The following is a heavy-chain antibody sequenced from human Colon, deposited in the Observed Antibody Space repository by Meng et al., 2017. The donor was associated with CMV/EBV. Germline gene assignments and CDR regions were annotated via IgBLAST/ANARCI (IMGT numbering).Heavy chain of an antibody. Sequence: QWQGPGPGLVNPSETLSLTCTVSGGSITSYYLSWIRQPPGKGLEWIGYFYYSGSTNYNPSLKSRVTISVDTSKNQLSLKLSSVTAADTAVYYCATGGTNWFDPWGQGTLVTVSS. V-gene: IGHV4-59*01. J-gene: IGHJ5*02. CDR2: FYYSGST. CDR3: ATGGTNWFDP. CDR1: GGSITSYY. D-gene: IGHD3-16*01.